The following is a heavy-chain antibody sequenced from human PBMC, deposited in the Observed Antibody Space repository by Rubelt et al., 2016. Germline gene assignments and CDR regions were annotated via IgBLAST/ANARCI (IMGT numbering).Heavy chain of an antibody. CDR3: ARVLEEYDAFDI. Sequence: QLQLQESGPGLVKPSETLSLTCTVSGGSISSSSYYWGWIRQPPGKGLEWIGSIYYSGSTYYNPSLNSRVTISVDTSKNQFSLKLSSVTAADTAVYYCARVLEEYDAFDIWGQGTMVTVSS. V-gene: IGHV4-39*07. D-gene: IGHD2/OR15-2a*01. CDR2: IYYSGST. CDR1: GGSISSSSYY. J-gene: IGHJ3*02.